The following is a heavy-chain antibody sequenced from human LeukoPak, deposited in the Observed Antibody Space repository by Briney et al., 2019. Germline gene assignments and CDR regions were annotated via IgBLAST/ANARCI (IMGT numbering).Heavy chain of an antibody. CDR3: ARGRYYYFDY. J-gene: IGHJ4*02. Sequence: SQTLSLTCAVSGGSISSGGYSWSWIRQPPGKGLEWIGYIYHSGSTYYNPSLKSRVTISVDRSKNQFSLKLSSVTAADTAVYYCARGRYYYFDYWGQGALVTVSS. D-gene: IGHD5-18*01. CDR2: IYHSGST. CDR1: GGSISSGGYS. V-gene: IGHV4-30-2*01.